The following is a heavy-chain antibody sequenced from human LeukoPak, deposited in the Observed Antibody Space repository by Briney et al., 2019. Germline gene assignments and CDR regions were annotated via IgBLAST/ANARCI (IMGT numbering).Heavy chain of an antibody. D-gene: IGHD5-12*01. V-gene: IGHV3-21*01. CDR1: GFAFSGDN. Sequence: PGGSLRLSCAASGFAFSGDNMNWVRQAPGKGLEWVSFIGSSGSYIKYADSVKGRFTISRDNAKNSPYLQMNSLRAEDTAMYFCARDRAIDIRAYDIWGQGTMVTVSS. J-gene: IGHJ3*02. CDR3: ARDRAIDIRAYDI. CDR2: IGSSGSYI.